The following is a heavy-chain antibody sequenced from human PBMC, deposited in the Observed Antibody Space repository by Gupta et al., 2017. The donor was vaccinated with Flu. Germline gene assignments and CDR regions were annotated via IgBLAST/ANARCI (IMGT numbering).Heavy chain of an antibody. CDR3: TTVPAAITYYYYGMDV. CDR2: IKSKTDGGTT. D-gene: IGHD2-2*02. CDR1: GFTFSNAW. J-gene: IGHJ6*02. V-gene: IGHV3-15*01. Sequence: EVQLVESGGGLVKPGGSLRLSCAASGFTFSNAWLSWVRQAPGKGLEWVGRIKSKTDGGTTDYAAPVKGRFTISRDDSKNTLYLQMNSLKTEDTAVYYCTTVPAAITYYYYGMDVWGQGTTVTVSS.